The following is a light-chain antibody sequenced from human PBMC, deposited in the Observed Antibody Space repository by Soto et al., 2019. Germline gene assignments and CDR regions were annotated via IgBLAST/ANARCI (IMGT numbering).Light chain of an antibody. CDR2: GAT. CDR1: QGMASY. J-gene: IGKJ2*01. CDR3: QQVRDT. V-gene: IGKV1-9*01. Sequence: DIHLTQSPSFLSASVGDRVTITCRASQGMASYLAWYQQKPGKAPKLLIYGATTLQSGVPSRFSGSGSGTEFTLTISSLQPEDFATYYCQQVRDTFGQGTKLEIK.